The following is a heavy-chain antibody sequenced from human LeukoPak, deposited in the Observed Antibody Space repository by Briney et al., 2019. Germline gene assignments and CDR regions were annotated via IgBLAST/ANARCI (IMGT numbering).Heavy chain of an antibody. D-gene: IGHD5-12*01. CDR3: AKDILEATIRFDAFDI. CDR2: ISWNSGSI. V-gene: IGHV3-9*01. J-gene: IGHJ3*02. Sequence: GGSLRLSCAASGFTFDDYAMHWVRQAPGKGLEWVSGISWNSGSIGYADSVKGRFTISRDNAKNSLFLQMNSLRAEDTALYYCAKDILEATIRFDAFDIWGQGTMVTVSS. CDR1: GFTFDDYA.